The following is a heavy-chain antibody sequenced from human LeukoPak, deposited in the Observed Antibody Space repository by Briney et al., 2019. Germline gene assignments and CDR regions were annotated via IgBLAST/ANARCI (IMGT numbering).Heavy chain of an antibody. J-gene: IGHJ4*02. CDR1: GFTVSSNY. CDR2: IYSGGST. V-gene: IGHV3-66*01. D-gene: IGHD3-10*01. Sequence: GGSLRLSCAASGFTVSSNYMSWVRQAPGKGLEWVSVIYSGGSTYYADSVKGRFTISRDNSKNTLYLQMNSLRAEDTAVYYCARDPLIMVRGANDYWGQGTLVTVSS. CDR3: ARDPLIMVRGANDY.